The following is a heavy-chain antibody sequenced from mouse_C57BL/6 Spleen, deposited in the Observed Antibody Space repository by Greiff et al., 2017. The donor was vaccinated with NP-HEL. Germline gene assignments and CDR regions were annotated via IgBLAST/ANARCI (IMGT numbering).Heavy chain of an antibody. J-gene: IGHJ1*03. CDR1: GYTFTSYW. Sequence: VQLQQSGAELVKPGASVKMSCKASGYTFTSYWITWVKQRPGQGLEWIGDIYPGSGSTNYNEKFKSKATLTVDTSSSTAYMQLSSLTSEDSAVYYCARSSYWYFDVWGTGTTVTVSS. V-gene: IGHV1-55*01. D-gene: IGHD1-1*01. CDR2: IYPGSGST. CDR3: ARSSYWYFDV.